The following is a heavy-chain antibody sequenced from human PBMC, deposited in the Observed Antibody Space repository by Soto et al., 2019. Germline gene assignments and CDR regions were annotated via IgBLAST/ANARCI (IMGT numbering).Heavy chain of an antibody. V-gene: IGHV3-9*01. J-gene: IGHJ4*02. CDR2: ISGNSGTV. D-gene: IGHD1-26*01. CDR1: GLIFDDFA. Sequence: EAQLVDSGGATVQPGWSLRLSCVGSGLIFDDFAMHWVRQSPGKGLAWVSGISGNSGTVTYADSVRGRFTISRDNAENSLSLHMNNLRPEDTAFYFCTTDRSSSLEWGFDSWGQGTLVTVSS. CDR3: TTDRSSSLEWGFDS.